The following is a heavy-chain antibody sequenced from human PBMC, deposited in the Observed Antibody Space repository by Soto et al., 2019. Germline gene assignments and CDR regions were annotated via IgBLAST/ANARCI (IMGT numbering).Heavy chain of an antibody. Sequence: PGESLKISCKGSGYSFTSYWIGWVRQMPGKGLEWMGIIYPGDSETRYSPSFQGQVTISADKSISTAYLQWSSLKASDTAMYYCARTKSYGASNYYYYYMDVWGKGTTVTVSS. CDR1: GYSFTSYW. D-gene: IGHD5-18*01. V-gene: IGHV5-51*01. CDR2: IYPGDSET. J-gene: IGHJ6*03. CDR3: ARTKSYGASNYYYYYMDV.